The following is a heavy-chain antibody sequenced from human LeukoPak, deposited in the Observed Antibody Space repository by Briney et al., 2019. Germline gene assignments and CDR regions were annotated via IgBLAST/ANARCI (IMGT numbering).Heavy chain of an antibody. V-gene: IGHV3-9*01. CDR3: AKDIEGYGERTYNMDV. CDR2: ISWNSKNI. J-gene: IGHJ6*03. Sequence: KPGGSLRLSCVASGFTFRDYAMHWVRQAPGKGLEWVSGISWNSKNIGYADSVKGRFIISRDNAKNSMYLQMNSLRLEDTALYYCAKDIEGYGERTYNMDVWGKGTTVTVSS. D-gene: IGHD3-16*01. CDR1: GFTFRDYA.